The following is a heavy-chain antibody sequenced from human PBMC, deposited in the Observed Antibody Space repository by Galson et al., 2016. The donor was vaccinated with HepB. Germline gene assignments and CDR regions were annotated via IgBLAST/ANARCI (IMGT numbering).Heavy chain of an antibody. D-gene: IGHD6-19*01. CDR3: ARSGQWLGTWFDP. Sequence: SETLSLTCAVSCGSISSRNWWSWVRQPPGEGLEWIGEIYHSGSTNYNPSLKSRVTISVDKSKNQFSLKLSSVTAADTAVYYCARSGQWLGTWFDPWGQGTLVTVSS. J-gene: IGHJ5*02. V-gene: IGHV4-4*02. CDR1: CGSISSRNW. CDR2: IYHSGST.